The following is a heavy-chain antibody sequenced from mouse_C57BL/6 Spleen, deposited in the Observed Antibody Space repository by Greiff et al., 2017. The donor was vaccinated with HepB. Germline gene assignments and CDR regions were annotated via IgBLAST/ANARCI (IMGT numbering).Heavy chain of an antibody. CDR2: IDPSDSYT. D-gene: IGHD3-1*01. CDR3: ASPHCSGGAMDY. J-gene: IGHJ4*01. Sequence: QVQLQQPGAELVMPGASVKLSCKASGYTFTSYWMHWVKQRPGQGLEWIGEIDPSDSYTNYNQKFKGKSTLTVDKSSSTSYLQLSSLTSEDSAVYYCASPHCSGGAMDYWGQGTSVTVSS. V-gene: IGHV1-69*01. CDR1: GYTFTSYW.